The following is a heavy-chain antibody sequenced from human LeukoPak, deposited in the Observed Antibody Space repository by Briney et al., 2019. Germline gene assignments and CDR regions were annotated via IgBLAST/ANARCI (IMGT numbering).Heavy chain of an antibody. D-gene: IGHD4-23*01. Sequence: PGGSLTLSCAASGFTFSTYAMGWVRQAPGEGLRWVSSISGNGVTTYYADSVKGRFTISRDNSKNTLYLQMNSLRAEDKALYYCAKALYGGNTVWGQGTLVTVSS. V-gene: IGHV3-23*01. J-gene: IGHJ4*02. CDR1: GFTFSTYA. CDR2: ISGNGVTT. CDR3: AKALYGGNTV.